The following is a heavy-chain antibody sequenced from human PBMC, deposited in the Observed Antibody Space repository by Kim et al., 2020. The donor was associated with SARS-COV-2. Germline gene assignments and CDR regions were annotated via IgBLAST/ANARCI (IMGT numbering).Heavy chain of an antibody. Sequence: YAASVKGRFTISRDNSKNTLYLQMNSLRAEDMAVYYCAKGSGWYRGAFDIWGQGTMVTVSS. J-gene: IGHJ3*02. CDR3: AKGSGWYRGAFDI. V-gene: IGHV3-23*03. D-gene: IGHD6-19*01.